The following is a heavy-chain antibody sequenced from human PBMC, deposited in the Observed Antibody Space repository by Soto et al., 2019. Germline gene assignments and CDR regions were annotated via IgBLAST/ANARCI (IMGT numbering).Heavy chain of an antibody. CDR3: AREVLRRLDP. Sequence: GGSLRLSCAASGFTFSSYAMHWVRQAPGKGLEWVAVISYDGSNKYYADSVKGRFTISRDNSKNTLYLQMNSLRAEDTAVYYCAREVLRRLDPWGQGTLVTVSS. CDR2: ISYDGSNK. V-gene: IGHV3-30-3*01. J-gene: IGHJ5*02. CDR1: GFTFSSYA. D-gene: IGHD1-20*01.